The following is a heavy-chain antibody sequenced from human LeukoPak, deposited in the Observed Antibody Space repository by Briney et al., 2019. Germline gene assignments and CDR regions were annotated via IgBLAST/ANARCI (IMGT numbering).Heavy chain of an antibody. J-gene: IGHJ4*02. CDR1: GFTFSDYY. Sequence: PGGSLRLSCAASGFTFSDYYMSWIRQAPGKGLEWVSYISSSGSTIYYADSVKGRFTISRDNAKNSLFLQMNSLRAADTAVYYCARRAYSSGWYFFDYWGQGTLVTVSS. V-gene: IGHV3-11*01. CDR2: ISSSGSTI. D-gene: IGHD6-19*01. CDR3: ARRAYSSGWYFFDY.